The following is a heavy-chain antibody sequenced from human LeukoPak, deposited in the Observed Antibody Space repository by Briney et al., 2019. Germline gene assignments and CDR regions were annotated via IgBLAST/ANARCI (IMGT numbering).Heavy chain of an antibody. V-gene: IGHV1-69*13. D-gene: IGHD4-17*01. J-gene: IGHJ4*02. Sequence: ASVEVSCKASGGTFSSYAISWVRQAPGQGLEWMGGIIPIFGTANYAQKFQGRVTITADESTSTAYMELSSLRSEDTAVYYCARDGGHYGDYEVDYWGQGTLVTVSS. CDR1: GGTFSSYA. CDR2: IIPIFGTA. CDR3: ARDGGHYGDYEVDY.